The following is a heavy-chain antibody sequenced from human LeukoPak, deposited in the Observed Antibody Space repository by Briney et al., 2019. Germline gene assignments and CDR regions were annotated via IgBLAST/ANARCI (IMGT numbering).Heavy chain of an antibody. CDR3: AKDMGIAREGPMDV. V-gene: IGHV3-30*18. Sequence: PGGSLRLSCAASGFTFSSYGMHWVRQAPGKGLEWVAVIPYDGSNKYYADSVKGRFTISRDNSKNTLYLQMNSLRAEDTAVYYCAKDMGIAREGPMDVWGQGTTVTVSS. D-gene: IGHD6-13*01. CDR1: GFTFSSYG. J-gene: IGHJ6*02. CDR2: IPYDGSNK.